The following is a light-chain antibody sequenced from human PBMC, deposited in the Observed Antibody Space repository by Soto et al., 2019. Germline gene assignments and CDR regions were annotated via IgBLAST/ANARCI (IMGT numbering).Light chain of an antibody. Sequence: DIVMTQSPDSLAVSLGERATINCKSSQSVLYTSNNNNYLAWYQQKPGQPPKLLIYWASTRESGVPDRFSGSGSETDFTLTITSLQAEDVAVYYCQQHYSPPYTFGQGTKLEI. CDR1: QSVLYTSNNNNY. CDR2: WAS. J-gene: IGKJ2*01. CDR3: QQHYSPPYT. V-gene: IGKV4-1*01.